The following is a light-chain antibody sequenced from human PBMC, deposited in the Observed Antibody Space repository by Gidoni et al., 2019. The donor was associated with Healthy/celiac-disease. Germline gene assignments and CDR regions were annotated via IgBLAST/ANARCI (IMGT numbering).Light chain of an antibody. J-gene: IGLJ1*01. CDR3: NSRDSSGNHHYV. CDR2: GKN. V-gene: IGLV3-19*01. Sequence: QQKPGQAPVLVIYGKNNRPSAVPDRFSVSSSGNTASLTITGAQAEDEADYYCNSRDSSGNHHYVFGTGTKVTVL.